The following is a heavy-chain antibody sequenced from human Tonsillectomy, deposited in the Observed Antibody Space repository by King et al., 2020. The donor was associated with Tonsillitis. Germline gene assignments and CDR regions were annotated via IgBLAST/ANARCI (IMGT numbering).Heavy chain of an antibody. V-gene: IGHV3-33*01. CDR2: IWYDGSNK. J-gene: IGHJ5*02. D-gene: IGHD4-17*01. CDR3: AREVGYGVYVGNNWFDP. Sequence: VQLVESGGGVVQFGRSLRLSCAASGFTFSTYAIHWVRQAPGKGLEWVAVIWYDGSNKYYADSVKGRFTISRDNSKNTVYLQMNSLRAEDTAVYYCAREVGYGVYVGNNWFDPWGQGTLVTVSS. CDR1: GFTFSTYA.